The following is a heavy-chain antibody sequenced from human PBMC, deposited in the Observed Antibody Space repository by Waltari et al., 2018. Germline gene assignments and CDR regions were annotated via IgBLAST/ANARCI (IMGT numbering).Heavy chain of an antibody. J-gene: IGHJ4*02. CDR3: ARLRARTEGDY. Sequence: VTISVDTSKNQFSLKLSSVTAADTAVYYCARLRARTEGDYWGQGTLVTVSS. D-gene: IGHD2-15*01. V-gene: IGHV4-39*07.